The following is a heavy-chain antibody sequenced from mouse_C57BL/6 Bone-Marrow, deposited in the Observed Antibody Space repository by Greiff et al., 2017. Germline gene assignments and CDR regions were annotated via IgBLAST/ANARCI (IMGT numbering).Heavy chain of an antibody. CDR3: ARRRLRRGAWFAY. CDR2: IDPSDSYT. CDR1: GYTFTSYW. Sequence: VQLQQPGAELVRPGTSVKLSCKASGYTFTSYWMHWVKQRPGQGLEWIGVIDPSDSYTNYNQKFKGKATLTVDTSSSPAYMQLSSLTSEDSAVYYCARRRLRRGAWFAYWGQGTLVTVSA. V-gene: IGHV1-59*01. D-gene: IGHD2-4*01. J-gene: IGHJ3*01.